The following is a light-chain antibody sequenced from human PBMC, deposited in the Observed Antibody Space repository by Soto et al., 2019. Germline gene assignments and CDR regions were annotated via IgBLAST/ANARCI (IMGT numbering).Light chain of an antibody. CDR3: CSYAGSSTHYV. J-gene: IGLJ1*01. CDR2: EGS. CDR1: SSDVGSYNL. V-gene: IGLV2-23*01. Sequence: QSVLTQPASLSGSPGQSTTISCPGTSSDVGSYNLVSWYQQHPGKAPKLMIYEGSKRPSGVSNRFSGSKSGNTASLTISGLQAEDEADYYCCSYAGSSTHYVFGTGTKVTVL.